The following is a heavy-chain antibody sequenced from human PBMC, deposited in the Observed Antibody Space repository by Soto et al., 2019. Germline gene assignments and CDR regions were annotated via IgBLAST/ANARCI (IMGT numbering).Heavy chain of an antibody. Sequence: SETLSLTCAVYGGSFSGYYWSWIRQPPGKGLEWIGELNHSGSTNYNPSLKSRVTISVDTSKNQFSLKLSSVTAADTAVYYCARSDYYDSSGYYYKYYYYYYGMDVWGQGTTVTVS. J-gene: IGHJ6*02. CDR2: LNHSGST. V-gene: IGHV4-34*01. D-gene: IGHD3-22*01. CDR1: GGSFSGYY. CDR3: ARSDYYDSSGYYYKYYYYYYGMDV.